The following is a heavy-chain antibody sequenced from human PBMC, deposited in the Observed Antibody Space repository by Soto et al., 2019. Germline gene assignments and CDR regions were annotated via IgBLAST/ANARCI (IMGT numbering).Heavy chain of an antibody. CDR3: ASSSYYYDSSGYYH. CDR2: IYYSGST. CDR1: GGSISSYY. Sequence: PSDTLSLTCTVSGGSISSYYWSWIRQPPGKGLEWIGYIYYSGSTNYNPSLKSRVTISVDTSKNQFSLKLSSVTAADTAVYYCASSSYYYDSSGYYHWGQGTLVTSPQ. D-gene: IGHD3-22*01. J-gene: IGHJ5*02. V-gene: IGHV4-59*08.